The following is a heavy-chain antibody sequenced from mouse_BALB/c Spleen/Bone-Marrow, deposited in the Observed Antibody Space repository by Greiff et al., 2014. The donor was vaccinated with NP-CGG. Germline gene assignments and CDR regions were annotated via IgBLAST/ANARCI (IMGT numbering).Heavy chain of an antibody. CDR1: GYTFTSYY. CDR3: TRGRRDAMDY. J-gene: IGHJ4*01. CDR2: INPSNGGT. Sequence: QVQLQQSGAELVKPGASVKLSCKASGYTFTSYYMYWVKQRPGQGLEWIGEINPSNGGTNFNEKFKSKATLTVDKSSNTAYMQLSSLTSEDSAVYYCTRGRRDAMDYWGQGTSVTVSS. V-gene: IGHV1S16*01.